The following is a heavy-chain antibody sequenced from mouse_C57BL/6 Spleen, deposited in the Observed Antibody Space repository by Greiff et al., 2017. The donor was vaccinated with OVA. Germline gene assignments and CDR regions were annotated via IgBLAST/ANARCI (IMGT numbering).Heavy chain of an antibody. J-gene: IGHJ2*01. CDR1: GFSLTSYA. CDR2: IWTGGGT. Sequence: VHLVESGPGLVAPSQSLSITCTVSGFSLTSYAISWVRQPPGKGLEWLGVIWTGGGTNYNSALKSRLSISKDNSKSQVFLKMNSLQTDDTARYYCARKKGYGSSYVFDYWGQGTTLTVSS. V-gene: IGHV2-9-1*01. CDR3: ARKKGYGSSYVFDY. D-gene: IGHD1-1*01.